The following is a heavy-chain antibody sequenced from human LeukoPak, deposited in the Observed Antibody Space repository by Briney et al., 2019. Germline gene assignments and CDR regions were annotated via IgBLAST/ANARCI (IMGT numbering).Heavy chain of an antibody. CDR1: GYTFTSYY. CDR2: INPSGGST. V-gene: IGHV1-46*01. J-gene: IGHJ4*02. Sequence: ASVKVSCKASGYTFTSYYMHWVRQAPGQGREGMGVINPSGGSTSYAQKFQGRVTMTRDTSTSTVYMELSSLRSEDTAVYYCARELIAAADNDYWGQGTLVTVSS. CDR3: ARELIAAADNDY. D-gene: IGHD6-13*01.